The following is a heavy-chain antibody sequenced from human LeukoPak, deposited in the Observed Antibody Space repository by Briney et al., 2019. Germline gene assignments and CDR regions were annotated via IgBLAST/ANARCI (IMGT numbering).Heavy chain of an antibody. D-gene: IGHD3-22*01. CDR3: ARMYYYDNSGDDNWFDP. CDR2: LNPNTGNT. Sequence: GASVKVSCKASGYTFTDYLLHWVRQATGQGLEWMGWLNPNTGNTGYAQKFQGRVTITRNTSISTAYLELSSLRSEDTAIYYCARMYYYDNSGDDNWFDPWGQGTLVTVSS. J-gene: IGHJ5*02. V-gene: IGHV1-8*03. CDR1: GYTFTDYL.